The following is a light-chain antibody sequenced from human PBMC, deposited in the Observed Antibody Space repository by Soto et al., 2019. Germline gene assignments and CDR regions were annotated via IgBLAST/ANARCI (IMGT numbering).Light chain of an antibody. Sequence: EIVLTQSPCTLSSSPGERATLSCRASQSVSSNYLAWYQLKPGQAPRLLIYDASNRATGIPARFSGSGSGTDFTLTINSLEPEDFAVSYCQQRSNWPSLTFGQGTRLEIK. V-gene: IGKV3-11*01. CDR3: QQRSNWPSLT. J-gene: IGKJ5*01. CDR2: DAS. CDR1: QSVSSNY.